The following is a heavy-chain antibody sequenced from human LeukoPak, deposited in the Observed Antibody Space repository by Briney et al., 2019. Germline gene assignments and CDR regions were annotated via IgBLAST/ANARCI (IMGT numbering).Heavy chain of an antibody. Sequence: PGGSLRLSCAASGFTFSTYGMSWVRQTPGKGLEWVSGISASGGSTYYADSVKGRFTISRDNSKNTLYLQMNSLRAEDTAVYYCAREITFEAFDIWGQGTMVTVSS. CDR1: GFTFSTYG. J-gene: IGHJ3*02. D-gene: IGHD3-16*01. CDR2: ISASGGST. CDR3: AREITFEAFDI. V-gene: IGHV3-23*01.